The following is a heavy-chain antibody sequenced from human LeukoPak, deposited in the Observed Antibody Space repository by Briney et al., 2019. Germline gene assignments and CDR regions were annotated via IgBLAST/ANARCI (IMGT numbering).Heavy chain of an antibody. J-gene: IGHJ3*01. Sequence: SETLSLTCTVSGGSVSSYFWSWLRRPPAKGLEWIGYIYSPGTTNYNPSLKSRVSFSVDTSKNQFSLNLNSVTAADTAIYYCARNQTSYDSWSGSRTGSHQAFDVWGQGRLVTVSS. CDR2: IYSPGTT. CDR1: GGSVSSYF. CDR3: ARNQTSYDSWSGSRTGSHQAFDV. V-gene: IGHV4-59*02. D-gene: IGHD3-3*01.